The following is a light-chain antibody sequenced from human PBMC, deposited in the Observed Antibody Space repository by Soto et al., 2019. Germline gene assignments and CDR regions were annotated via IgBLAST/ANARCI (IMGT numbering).Light chain of an antibody. CDR3: QQFGSSPLT. V-gene: IGKV3-20*01. CDR1: ESVVSNY. J-gene: IGKJ4*01. Sequence: EIVLTQSPGTLSLSPGERATLSCRATESVVSNYLAWYQLKPGQAPRLLIYDASTRATGIPDRFSGSGSGTDFTLTISRLEPADFAVYFCQQFGSSPLTFGGGTKVDIK. CDR2: DAS.